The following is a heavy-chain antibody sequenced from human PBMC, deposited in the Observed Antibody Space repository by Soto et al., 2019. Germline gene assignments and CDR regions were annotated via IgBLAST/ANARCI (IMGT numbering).Heavy chain of an antibody. CDR2: MNPNSGNT. CDR3: ARGIRGRYCSGGSCYFRYYMDV. Sequence: ASVKVSCKASGYTFTSYDINWVRQATGQGLEWMGWMNPNSGNTGYAQKFQGRVTMTRNTSISTAYMELSSLRSEDTAVYYCARGIRGRYCSGGSCYFRYYMDVWGKGTTVTVSS. V-gene: IGHV1-8*01. CDR1: GYTFTSYD. D-gene: IGHD2-15*01. J-gene: IGHJ6*03.